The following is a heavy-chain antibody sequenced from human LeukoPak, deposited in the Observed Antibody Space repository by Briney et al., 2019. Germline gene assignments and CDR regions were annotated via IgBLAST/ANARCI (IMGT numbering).Heavy chain of an antibody. Sequence: PSETLSLTCTVSGGSISSPIPYWGWIRQPPGKGLEWIATVLHSGATFYSPPLEGRLTISIDTSTNQFSLKMTSMTAADTAVYYCARRIVGVIDAFDYWGQGALVTVSS. CDR1: GGSISSPIPY. J-gene: IGHJ4*02. V-gene: IGHV4-39*01. D-gene: IGHD1-26*01. CDR3: ARRIVGVIDAFDY. CDR2: VLHSGAT.